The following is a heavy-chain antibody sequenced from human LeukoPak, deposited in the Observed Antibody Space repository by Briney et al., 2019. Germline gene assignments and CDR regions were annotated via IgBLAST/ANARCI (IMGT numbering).Heavy chain of an antibody. CDR1: GFTVSSNY. CDR2: IYSGGST. CDR3: AKDLPAAAARVSGDY. D-gene: IGHD6-13*01. V-gene: IGHV3-53*01. J-gene: IGHJ4*02. Sequence: GGSLRLSCAASGFTVSSNYMSWVRQAPGKGLEWVSVIYSGGSTYYADSVKGRFTISRDNSKNTLYLQMNSLRAEDTAVYYCAKDLPAAAARVSGDYWGQGTLVTVSS.